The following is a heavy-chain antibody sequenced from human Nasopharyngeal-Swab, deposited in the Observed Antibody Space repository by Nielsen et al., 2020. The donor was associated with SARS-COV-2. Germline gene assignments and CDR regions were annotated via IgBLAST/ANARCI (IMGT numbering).Heavy chain of an antibody. D-gene: IGHD6-6*01. J-gene: IGHJ4*02. CDR2: INDRGSG. CDR3: ARVFKESSFSSSSGPFDY. V-gene: IGHV4-34*01. CDR1: GGTLNGFH. Sequence: SETLSLTCVVFGGTLNGFHWKWIRKTPGKGLEWIGEINDRGSGNYNPSLRSRVTISAGTSNIQFSLKLNSVTAADTAVYYCARVFKESSFSSSSGPFDYWGQGTLVTVSS.